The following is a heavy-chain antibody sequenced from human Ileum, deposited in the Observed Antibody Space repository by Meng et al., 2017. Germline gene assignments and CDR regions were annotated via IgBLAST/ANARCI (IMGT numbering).Heavy chain of an antibody. CDR2: IDTDGIGT. CDR1: GFAFSSLW. J-gene: IGHJ4*02. V-gene: IGHV3-74*01. Sequence: GSGGGLVQPGGSLRLSCAASGFAFSSLWMHWVRQAPGKGLVWVSRIDTDGIGTTYADSVKGRFTISRDNAKNTLYLQMNSLRDEDTAVYYCVRLGGSSPVDYWGQGILVTVSS. CDR3: VRLGGSSPVDY. D-gene: IGHD6-6*01.